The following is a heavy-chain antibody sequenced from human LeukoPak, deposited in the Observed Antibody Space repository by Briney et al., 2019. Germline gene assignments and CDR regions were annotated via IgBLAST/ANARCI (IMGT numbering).Heavy chain of an antibody. Sequence: GGSLRLSCAVSGITLSNYGMSWVRQAPGKGLEWVAGISDSGGSTKYADSVKGRFTISRDNPKNTLFLQMNSRRAEDTALYYCARHYYDSRYPTSGYYMDVWGKGTTVTVSS. D-gene: IGHD3-22*01. CDR2: ISDSGGST. J-gene: IGHJ6*03. V-gene: IGHV3-23*01. CDR3: ARHYYDSRYPTSGYYMDV. CDR1: GITLSNYG.